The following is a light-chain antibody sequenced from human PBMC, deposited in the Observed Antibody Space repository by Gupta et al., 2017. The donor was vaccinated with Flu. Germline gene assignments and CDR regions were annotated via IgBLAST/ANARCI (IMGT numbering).Light chain of an antibody. Sequence: ICWSAIISHIECNAVNCYPQLTRAAPKLLISSHTRRPSAFPARFSAAKFGTSASLALSGRQAEDEADYYCAGWDDRRNGLIFGGGTKLTVL. CDR1: ISHIECNA. CDR3: AGWDDRRNGLI. CDR2: SHT. J-gene: IGLJ2*01. V-gene: IGLV1-44*01.